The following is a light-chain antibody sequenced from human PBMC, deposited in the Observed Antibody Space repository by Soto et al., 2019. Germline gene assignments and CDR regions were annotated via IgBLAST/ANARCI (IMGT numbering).Light chain of an antibody. Sequence: DIVMTRSPDSLAVSLGESATIKCESSQTVFFSSNNKNYLAWYQQRPGQPPKLLISWASIRESGVPDRFSGSGSGTHFTLTIDSLQAEDVAIYYCQQYYDAPRTFGQGTKVDIK. CDR1: QTVFFSSNNKNY. CDR2: WAS. J-gene: IGKJ1*01. V-gene: IGKV4-1*01. CDR3: QQYYDAPRT.